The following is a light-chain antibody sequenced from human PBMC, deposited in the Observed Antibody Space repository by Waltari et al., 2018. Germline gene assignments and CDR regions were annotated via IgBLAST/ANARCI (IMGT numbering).Light chain of an antibody. CDR1: SSDIGGYNF. J-gene: IGLJ2*01. CDR2: DVS. V-gene: IGLV2-8*01. CDR3: SSYAGSNNIL. Sequence: QSALTQPPSASGSPGQSVTISCTGTSSDIGGYNFVSWYQHHPGRAPKRMIYDVSKRPSGVPDRFSGSKSGNTASLTVSGLQAEDEADYYCSSYAGSNNILFGGGTKLTVL.